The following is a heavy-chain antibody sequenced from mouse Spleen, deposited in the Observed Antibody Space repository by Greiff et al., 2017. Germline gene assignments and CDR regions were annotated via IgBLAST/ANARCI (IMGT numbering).Heavy chain of an antibody. J-gene: IGHJ2*01. V-gene: IGHV3-6*01. Sequence: EVKLLESGPGLVKPSQSLSLTCSATGYSITSGYYWNWIRQFPGNQLEWMGYISYDGSNNYNPSLKNRISITRDTSKNQFFLKLNSVTTEDTATYYCARDELGRDYFDYWGQGTTLTVSS. CDR2: ISYDGSN. CDR3: ARDELGRDYFDY. CDR1: GYSITSGYY. D-gene: IGHD4-1*01.